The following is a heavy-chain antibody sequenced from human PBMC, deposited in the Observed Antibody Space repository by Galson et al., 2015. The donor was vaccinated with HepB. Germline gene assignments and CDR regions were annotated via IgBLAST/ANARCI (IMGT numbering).Heavy chain of an antibody. CDR1: GFTFDDYA. CDR3: AKDMRGTQWLANFDY. J-gene: IGHJ4*02. D-gene: IGHD6-19*01. Sequence: SLRLSCAASGFTFDDYAMHWVRQAPGKGLEWVSGISWNSVTIDYADSVKGRFTISRDNAKNSLYLQMNSLRAEDTAFYYCAKDMRGTQWLANFDYWGQGTLVTVSS. V-gene: IGHV3-9*01. CDR2: ISWNSVTI.